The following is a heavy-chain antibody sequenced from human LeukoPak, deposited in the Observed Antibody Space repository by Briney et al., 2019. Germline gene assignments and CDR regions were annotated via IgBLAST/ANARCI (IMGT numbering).Heavy chain of an antibody. J-gene: IGHJ2*01. V-gene: IGHV1-18*01. Sequence: GASVKVSCKASGYTFTSYGISWVRQAPGQGLEWMGWISAYNGNTNYAQKLQGRVTMTTDTSTSTAYMELRSLRSDDTAVYYCARSPPAATDWYFDLWGRGTLVTVSS. CDR1: GYTFTSYG. CDR3: ARSPPAATDWYFDL. D-gene: IGHD2-2*01. CDR2: ISAYNGNT.